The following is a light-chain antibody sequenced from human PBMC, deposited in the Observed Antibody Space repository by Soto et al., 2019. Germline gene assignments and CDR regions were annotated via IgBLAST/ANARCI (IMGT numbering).Light chain of an antibody. Sequence: EIVMTQSPPSLTVTPGEPASISCRSSQRLLHSNGNNFLDWYLQKPGQSPQLLIYLGSNRASGVPDRVSGSEAGTDFTLKISGVEAEDVGVYYCMQALQTPYTFGQGTKVDIK. CDR2: LGS. J-gene: IGKJ2*01. CDR3: MQALQTPYT. CDR1: QRLLHSNGNNF. V-gene: IGKV2-28*01.